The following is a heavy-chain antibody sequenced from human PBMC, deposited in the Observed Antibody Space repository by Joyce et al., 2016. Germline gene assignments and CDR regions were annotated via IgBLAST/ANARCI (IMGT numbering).Heavy chain of an antibody. J-gene: IGHJ5*02. V-gene: IGHV4-59*01. CDR3: ARSSSSGSYQNFFDP. D-gene: IGHD1-26*01. CDR2: ICYSGGT. Sequence: QVQLQESGPGLVKPSETLSLTCTVSGASMNGYYWSWVRQPPRRGLEWVGYICYSGGTRYNPTLKSRLTITVDTSKNQFSLRLRSVTAADAATYFCARSSSSGSYQNFFDPWGQGTLVTVSS. CDR1: GASMNGYY.